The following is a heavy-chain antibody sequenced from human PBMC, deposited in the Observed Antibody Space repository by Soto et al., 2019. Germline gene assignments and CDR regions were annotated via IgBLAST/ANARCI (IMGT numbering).Heavy chain of an antibody. CDR3: ARHEYSSSRFDY. CDR1: GGSISSSSYY. CDR2: IYYSGST. Sequence: SETLSLTCTVSGGSISSSSYYWGWIRQPPGKGLEWIGSIYYSGSTYYNPSLKSRVTISVDTSKNQFSLKLSSVTAADTAVYYCARHEYSSSRFDYWGQGTLVTVSS. D-gene: IGHD6-6*01. J-gene: IGHJ4*02. V-gene: IGHV4-39*01.